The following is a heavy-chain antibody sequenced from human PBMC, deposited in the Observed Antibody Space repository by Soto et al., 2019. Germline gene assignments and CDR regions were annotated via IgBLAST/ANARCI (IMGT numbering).Heavy chain of an antibody. J-gene: IGHJ3*01. CDR2: IFHGGNT. D-gene: IGHD2-15*01. CDR3: ARARWYDAFDV. CDR1: GFLISSGNY. Sequence: LSLTCAVSGFLISSGNYWGWIRKPPGKGLEWIGSIFHGGNTYYNPSLKSRVTISVDMSKNQFSLKLNSVTAADTAVYYCARARWYDAFDVWGQGTVVTVS. V-gene: IGHV4-38-2*01.